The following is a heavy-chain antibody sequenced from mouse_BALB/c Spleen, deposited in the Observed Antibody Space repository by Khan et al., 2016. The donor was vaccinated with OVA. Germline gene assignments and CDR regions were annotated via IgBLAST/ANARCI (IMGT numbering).Heavy chain of an antibody. J-gene: IGHJ2*01. V-gene: IGHV1-4*01. CDR2: INPSSGYP. CDR1: GYTFTSYT. Sequence: QVRLQQSGAELARPGASVKMSCKASGYTFTSYTIHWVNQRPGQGLEWIGYINPSSGYPKYNQKFKDKATLTADKYSRTAYMQMSSLTSEDSAVYYCARTHERWGQGTTLTVAS. CDR3: ARTHER.